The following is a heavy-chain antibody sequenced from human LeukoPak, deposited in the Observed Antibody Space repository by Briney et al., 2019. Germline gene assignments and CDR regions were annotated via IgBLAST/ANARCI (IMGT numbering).Heavy chain of an antibody. V-gene: IGHV1-69*05. D-gene: IGHD3-22*01. CDR2: IIPIFGTA. J-gene: IGHJ4*02. CDR3: AVTRGQQDSNVDY. Sequence: SVKVSCKASGGTFSSYAISWVRQAPGQGLEWMGRIIPIFGTANYAQKFQGRVTITTDESTSTAYMELISLRSEDPAVSYCAVTRGQQDSNVDYWGQGPLVPVSS. CDR1: GGTFSSYA.